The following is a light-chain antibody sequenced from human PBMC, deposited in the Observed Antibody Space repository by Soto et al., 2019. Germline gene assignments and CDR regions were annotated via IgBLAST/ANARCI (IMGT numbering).Light chain of an antibody. J-gene: IGLJ3*02. CDR1: DSDVGAYNY. V-gene: IGLV2-14*01. CDR2: DVI. Sequence: QSALTQPASVSGSPGQSITISCTGTDSDVGAYNYVSWYQHHPGKAPKLMIYDVINRPSGVSNRFSGSKSANTASLTISGLQAEDEADYYCSSYTSSSTLVFGGGTKLTVL. CDR3: SSYTSSSTLV.